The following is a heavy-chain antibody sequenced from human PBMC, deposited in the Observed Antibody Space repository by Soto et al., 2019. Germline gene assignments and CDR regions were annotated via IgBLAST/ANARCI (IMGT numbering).Heavy chain of an antibody. CDR1: GFTFSDYG. CDR3: TFGDKSFDY. V-gene: IGHV3-30*03. J-gene: IGHJ4*02. CDR2: ISYDGNNR. D-gene: IGHD2-21*01. Sequence: QVQLVESGGGVVQPGRSLRVSCAASGFTFSDYGIYWVRQAPGKGLEWVALISYDGNNREYGDSVKGRFTISRDNSKKTLYLQMNSLRVEDTAVYYCTFGDKSFDYWGQGTLVTVSS.